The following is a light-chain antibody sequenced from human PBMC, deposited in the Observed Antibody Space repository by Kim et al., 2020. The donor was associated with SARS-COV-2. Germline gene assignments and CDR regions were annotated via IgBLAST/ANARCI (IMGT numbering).Light chain of an antibody. V-gene: IGKV1-39*01. CDR3: QQSYSTRRT. J-gene: IGKJ1*01. CDR1: ERISNY. CDR2: AAS. Sequence: ASVGDRVTITCRASERISNYLNWYQQKPGKVPKLLIYAASSLLSGAPSRFRGSGSGTDFTLTISSLQPDDFAIYYCQQSYSTRRTFGQGTKVDIK.